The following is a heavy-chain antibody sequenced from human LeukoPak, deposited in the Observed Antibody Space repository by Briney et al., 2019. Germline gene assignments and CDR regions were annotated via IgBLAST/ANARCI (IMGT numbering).Heavy chain of an antibody. V-gene: IGHV3-21*04. Sequence: GGSLRLSCATSGFTFNEYNMNWVRQAPGKGLEWVSSILSGSGNIYYADSVKGRFTISRDNAKNSLYLQMNSLRAEDTAVYYCARDYRSTFDYWGQGTLVTVSS. D-gene: IGHD1-26*01. CDR2: ILSGSGNI. CDR3: ARDYRSTFDY. CDR1: GFTFNEYN. J-gene: IGHJ4*02.